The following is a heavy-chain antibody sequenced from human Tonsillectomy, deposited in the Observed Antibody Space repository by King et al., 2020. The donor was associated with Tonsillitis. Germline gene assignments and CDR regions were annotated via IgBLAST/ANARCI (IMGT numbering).Heavy chain of an antibody. J-gene: IGHJ6*02. CDR2: ISYDGSNK. CDR3: AKDSFNDYRSLQGMDV. D-gene: IGHD4-11*01. V-gene: IGHV3-30*18. Sequence: VQLVESGGGVVQPGRSLRLSCAASVFTFSSYGMHWVRQAPGKGLEWVAVISYDGSNKNFADSVKGRFTISRDNSKNTLYLQMNSLRAGDTAVYYCAKDSFNDYRSLQGMDVWGQGTTVTVSS. CDR1: VFTFSSYG.